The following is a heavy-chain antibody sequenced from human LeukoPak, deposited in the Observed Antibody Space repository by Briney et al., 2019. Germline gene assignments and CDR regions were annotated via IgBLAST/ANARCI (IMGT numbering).Heavy chain of an antibody. V-gene: IGHV1-69-2*01. J-gene: IGHJ6*02. CDR1: GYTFTDYY. CDR2: VDPEDGET. D-gene: IGHD6-13*01. CDR3: ATGIAAAGMNYYYGMDV. Sequence: GATVKISCKASGYTFTDYYMHWVQQAPGKGLEWMGRVDPEDGETIYAEKFQGRVTITADTSTDTAYMELSSLRSEDTAVYYCATGIAAAGMNYYYGMDVWGQGTTVTVSS.